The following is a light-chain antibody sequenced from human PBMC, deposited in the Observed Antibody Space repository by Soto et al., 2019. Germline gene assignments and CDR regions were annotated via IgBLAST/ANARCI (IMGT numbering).Light chain of an antibody. CDR1: QSFSSW. J-gene: IGKJ4*01. V-gene: IGKV1-5*03. CDR2: KTS. Sequence: IQMTQSPSTLSASVGDRVTITCRASQSFSSWLAWYQQKPGKAPKLLIYKTSTLESGVPSRFSGSGSGTEFTLTISSLQPDDFATYYCQQYNSNPLTFGGGTKVEIK. CDR3: QQYNSNPLT.